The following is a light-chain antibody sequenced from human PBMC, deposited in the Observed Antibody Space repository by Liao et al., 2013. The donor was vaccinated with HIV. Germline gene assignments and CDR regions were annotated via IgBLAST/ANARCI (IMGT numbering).Light chain of an antibody. CDR3: QSADSSGTCPV. CDR2: KDS. Sequence: SYELTQPPSVSVSPGQTARITCSGDALPKQYAYWYQQKPGQAPVLLIYKDSERPSGIPERFSGSSSGTTVTLTISGVQAEDEADYYCQSADSSGTCPVFGGGTKVTVL. V-gene: IGLV3-25*03. J-gene: IGLJ3*02. CDR1: ALPKQY.